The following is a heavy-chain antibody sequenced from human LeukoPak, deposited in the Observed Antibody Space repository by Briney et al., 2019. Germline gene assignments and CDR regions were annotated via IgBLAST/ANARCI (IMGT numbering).Heavy chain of an antibody. Sequence: ASVKVSCKASGYTFTSHYMHWVRQAPGQGLEWMGISNPSGGSTSYAQKFQGRVTMTRDMSTSTVYMELSSLRSEDTAVYYCAILSVGTSCPGCYMDVWGKGTTVTVSS. CDR1: GYTFTSHY. V-gene: IGHV1-46*01. D-gene: IGHD2-2*01. CDR2: SNPSGGST. J-gene: IGHJ6*03. CDR3: AILSVGTSCPGCYMDV.